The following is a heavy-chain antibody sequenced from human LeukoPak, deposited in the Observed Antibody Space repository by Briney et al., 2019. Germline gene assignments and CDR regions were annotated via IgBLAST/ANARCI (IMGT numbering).Heavy chain of an antibody. CDR3: ARVPDKYSYYYDSSGVWFDP. D-gene: IGHD3-22*01. J-gene: IGHJ5*02. V-gene: IGHV1-18*01. Sequence: GASVKVSCKASGYTFTSYGISWVRQAPGQGLEWMGWISAYNGNTNYAQKLQGRVTMTTDTSTSTAYMELRSLGSDDTAVYYCARVPDKYSYYYDSSGVWFDPWGQGTLVTVSS. CDR2: ISAYNGNT. CDR1: GYTFTSYG.